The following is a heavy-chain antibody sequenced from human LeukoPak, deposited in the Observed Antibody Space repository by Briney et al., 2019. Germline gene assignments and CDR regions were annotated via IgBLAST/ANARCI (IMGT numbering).Heavy chain of an antibody. D-gene: IGHD1-7*01. CDR2: INPNSGGT. Sequence: ASVKVSCKASGYTFTGYYMHWVRQAPGQGLEWMGWINPNSGGTNYAQKFQGGVTMTRDTSISTAYMDLSRLRSDDTAVYYCARVSTGTTFFDYWGQGTLVTVSS. J-gene: IGHJ4*02. CDR3: ARVSTGTTFFDY. V-gene: IGHV1-2*02. CDR1: GYTFTGYY.